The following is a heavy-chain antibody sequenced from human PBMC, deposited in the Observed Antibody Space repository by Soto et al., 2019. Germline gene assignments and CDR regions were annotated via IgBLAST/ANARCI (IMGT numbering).Heavy chain of an antibody. CDR3: ARKLRVYCSSTSCYHYYYYYYYMDV. V-gene: IGHV3-21*01. D-gene: IGHD2-2*01. Sequence: GGSLRLSCAASGFTFSSYSMNWVRQAPGKGLEWVSSISSSSSYIYYADSVKGRFTISRDNAKNSLYLQMNSLRAEDTAVYYCARKLRVYCSSTSCYHYYYYYYYMDVWGKGTTVTVSS. CDR2: ISSSSSYI. J-gene: IGHJ6*03. CDR1: GFTFSSYS.